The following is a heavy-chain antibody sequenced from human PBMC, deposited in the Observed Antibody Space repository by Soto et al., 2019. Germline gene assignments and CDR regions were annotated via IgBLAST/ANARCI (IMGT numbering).Heavy chain of an antibody. CDR1: GFTFSSCY. CDR2: ICYDGSNI. J-gene: IGHJ4*02. D-gene: IGHD1-1*01. Sequence: GGSLRLSCAASGFTFSSCYMIWIRQAPGKGLEWISDICYDGSNIHYADSVKGRFTISRDNSKNTLYLQMNSLRAEHTAVYYCARDPGHDYWGQGTLVPVSS. V-gene: IGHV3-33*08. CDR3: ARDPGHDY.